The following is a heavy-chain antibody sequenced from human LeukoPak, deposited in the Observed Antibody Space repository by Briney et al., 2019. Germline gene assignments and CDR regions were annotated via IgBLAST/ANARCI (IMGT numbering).Heavy chain of an antibody. CDR2: IWYDGSNK. D-gene: IGHD4-23*01. CDR3: AKDFGNSFDY. V-gene: IGHV3-30*02. CDR1: GFTFSIYG. Sequence: PGGSLRLSCAASGFTFSIYGMHWVRQAPGKGLGWVAFIWYDGSNKYYADSVKGRFTISRDNSKNTLYLQMNSLRAEDTAVYYCAKDFGNSFDYWGQGTLVTVSS. J-gene: IGHJ4*02.